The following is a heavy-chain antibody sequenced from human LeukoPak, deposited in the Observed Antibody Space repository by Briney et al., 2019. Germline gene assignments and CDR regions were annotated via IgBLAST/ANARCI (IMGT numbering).Heavy chain of an antibody. V-gene: IGHV4-4*07. CDR1: GDSISNYY. D-gene: IGHD3-10*01. CDR3: ARLPNYYGSGSYLP. CDR2: IFINGDT. Sequence: SETLSLTCTVSGDSISNYYWSWIRQPAGKGLEWIGRIFINGDTNYNPSLKSRVTMSLSKNQFSLKLASVTAADTAVYYCARLPNYYGSGSYLPWGQGTLVTVSS. J-gene: IGHJ5*02.